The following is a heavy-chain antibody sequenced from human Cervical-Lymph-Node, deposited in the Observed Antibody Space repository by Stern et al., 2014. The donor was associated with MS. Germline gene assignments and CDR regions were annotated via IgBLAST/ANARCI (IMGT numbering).Heavy chain of an antibody. V-gene: IGHV5-51*03. J-gene: IGHJ6*02. CDR2: IYPGDSDT. CDR1: GYTFSKNW. D-gene: IGHD6-6*01. CDR3: ARPPPRRSSSDPNFGLDV. Sequence: EVQLVQSGAEVKKPRDSLKISCKGSGYTFSKNWIAWVRQMPGKGLEWMGIIYPGDSDTRYSPSFQGQVTMSAEKSINTAYLQWNSLKASDPPIYYCARPPPRRSSSDPNFGLDVWGQGTTVTVSS.